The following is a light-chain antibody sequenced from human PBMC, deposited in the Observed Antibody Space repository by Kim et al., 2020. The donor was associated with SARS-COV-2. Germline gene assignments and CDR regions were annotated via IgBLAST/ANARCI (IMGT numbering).Light chain of an antibody. CDR2: DVS. J-gene: IGLJ2*01. CDR3: SSETSSSTLL. Sequence: GQAITSACSGTSSDVGGSDYVSWDQQHPGKAPELRVFDVSYRPSGVSNRFSGSKAGNTASLTSSGLQAEDEAEYYGSSETSSSTLLFGGGTKLTVL. CDR1: SSDVGGSDY. V-gene: IGLV2-14*03.